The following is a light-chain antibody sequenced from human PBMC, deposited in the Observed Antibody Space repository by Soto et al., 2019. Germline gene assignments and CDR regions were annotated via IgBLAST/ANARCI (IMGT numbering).Light chain of an antibody. CDR3: CSYAGSSIFYV. Sequence: QSALTQPASVSGSPGQSITISCTGTSSDVGSYDLVSWYQHHPDKAPKLMIYEGTKRPSGVSNRFSGSKSGNRASLTISGLQAEDEADYYCCSYAGSSIFYVFGTGTKLTVL. V-gene: IGLV2-23*01. CDR2: EGT. CDR1: SSDVGSYDL. J-gene: IGLJ1*01.